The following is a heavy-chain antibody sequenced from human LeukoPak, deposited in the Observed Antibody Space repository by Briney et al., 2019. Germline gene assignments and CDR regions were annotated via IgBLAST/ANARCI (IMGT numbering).Heavy chain of an antibody. CDR1: GYTFTSYG. Sequence: ASVKVSCKASGYTFTSYGISWVRQAPGQGLEWMGWISAYNGNTNYAQKLQGRVTMTTDTPTSTAYMELRSLRSDDTAVYYCARDGFTIFGVVIIRDYYYYMDVWGKGTTVTVSS. D-gene: IGHD3-3*01. J-gene: IGHJ6*03. CDR3: ARDGFTIFGVVIIRDYYYYMDV. V-gene: IGHV1-18*01. CDR2: ISAYNGNT.